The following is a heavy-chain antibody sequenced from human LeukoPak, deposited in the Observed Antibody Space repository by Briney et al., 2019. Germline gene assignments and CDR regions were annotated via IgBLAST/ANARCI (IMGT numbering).Heavy chain of an antibody. CDR1: GFTFSSYG. CDR2: IRYDGSNK. Sequence: GGSLRLSCAASGFTFSSYGMLWVRQAPGKGLEWVAFIRYDGSNKYYADSVKGRFTISRDNSKNTLYLQMNSLRAEDTAVYYCAKDHDYGGNPYYFDYWGQGTLVTVSS. V-gene: IGHV3-30*02. CDR3: AKDHDYGGNPYYFDY. D-gene: IGHD4-23*01. J-gene: IGHJ4*02.